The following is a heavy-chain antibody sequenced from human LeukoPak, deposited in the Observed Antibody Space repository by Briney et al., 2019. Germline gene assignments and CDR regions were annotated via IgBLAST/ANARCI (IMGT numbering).Heavy chain of an antibody. Sequence: SETLSLTCTVSGYSISSGYYWGWIRRPPGKGLEWIGSIYHSGSTYYNPSLKSRVTISVDTSKNQFSLKLSSVTAADTAVYYCARDVTTVVTPDAFDIWGQGTMVTVSS. CDR1: GYSISSGYY. D-gene: IGHD4-23*01. CDR3: ARDVTTVVTPDAFDI. V-gene: IGHV4-38-2*02. J-gene: IGHJ3*02. CDR2: IYHSGST.